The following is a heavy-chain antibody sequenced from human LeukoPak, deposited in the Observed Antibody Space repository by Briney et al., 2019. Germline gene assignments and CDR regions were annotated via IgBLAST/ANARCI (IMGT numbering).Heavy chain of an antibody. D-gene: IGHD6-19*01. CDR3: ARPYSSGWYLDGY. Sequence: PGGSLRLSCAASGFTFSSYEMNWVRQAPGKGLEWVSYISSSGSTIYYADSVKGRLTISRDNAKNSLYLQMNSLRAEDTAVYYCARPYSSGWYLDGYWGQGTLVTVSS. J-gene: IGHJ4*02. CDR1: GFTFSSYE. V-gene: IGHV3-48*03. CDR2: ISSSGSTI.